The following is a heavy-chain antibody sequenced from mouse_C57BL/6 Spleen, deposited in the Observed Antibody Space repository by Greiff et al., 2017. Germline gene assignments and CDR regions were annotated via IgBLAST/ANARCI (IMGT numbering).Heavy chain of an antibody. Sequence: DVMLVESGGGLVQPGGSLSLSCAASGFTFTDYYMSWVRQPPGKALEWLGFIRNKANGYTTEYSASVKGRFTISRDNSQSILYLQMNALRAEDSAPYYCARCGNFPYYYGSGYSWCFDVWGTGTTVTVSS. CDR3: ARCGNFPYYYGSGYSWCFDV. D-gene: IGHD1-1*01. CDR2: IRNKANGYTT. J-gene: IGHJ1*03. V-gene: IGHV7-3*01. CDR1: GFTFTDYY.